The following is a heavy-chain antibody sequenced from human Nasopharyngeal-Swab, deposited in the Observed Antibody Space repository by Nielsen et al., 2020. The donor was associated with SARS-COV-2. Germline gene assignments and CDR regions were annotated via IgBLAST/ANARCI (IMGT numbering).Heavy chain of an antibody. CDR1: GGSFSGHY. V-gene: IGHV4-34*01. J-gene: IGHJ1*01. CDR3: ASSWYGFPPAEYFQH. D-gene: IGHD6-13*01. CDR2: INHSGST. Sequence: SETLSLTCAVYGGSFSGHYWSWIRQPPGKGLEWIGEINHSGSTNYNPSLKSRVTISVDTSKNQFSLKLSSVTAADTAVYYCASSWYGFPPAEYFQHWGQGTLVTVSS.